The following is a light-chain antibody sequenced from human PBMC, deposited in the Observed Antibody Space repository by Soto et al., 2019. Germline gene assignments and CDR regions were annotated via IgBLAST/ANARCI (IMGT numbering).Light chain of an antibody. CDR2: DAS. V-gene: IGKV3-15*01. CDR3: QQYNKWPRT. CDR1: QTVTTN. J-gene: IGKJ1*01. Sequence: EIVLTHSPAIMYLSPGERVTLSCRASQTVTTNLVWYHQKPGQSPRLLIYDASTRATGIPARYSGSGSGTEFNFTISSLQSEDFAVYYCQQYNKWPRTFGQGTKVDI.